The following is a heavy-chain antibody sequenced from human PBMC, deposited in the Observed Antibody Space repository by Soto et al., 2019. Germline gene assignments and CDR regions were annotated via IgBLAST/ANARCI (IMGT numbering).Heavy chain of an antibody. Sequence: QVQLVESGGGVVQPGRSLRLSCAASGFTFSSYGMHWVRQAPGKGLEWVAVISYDGSNKYYADSVKGRFTISRDNSKNTVYLQMNSLRAEDTAVYYCAKAKGVFGVVTRPYYFDYWGQGTLVTVSS. CDR1: GFTFSSYG. V-gene: IGHV3-30*18. CDR3: AKAKGVFGVVTRPYYFDY. D-gene: IGHD3-3*01. CDR2: ISYDGSNK. J-gene: IGHJ4*02.